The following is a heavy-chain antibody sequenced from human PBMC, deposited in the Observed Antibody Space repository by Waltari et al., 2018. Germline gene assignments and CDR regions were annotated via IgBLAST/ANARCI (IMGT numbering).Heavy chain of an antibody. CDR1: GGSISSVAYF. J-gene: IGHJ5*02. D-gene: IGHD3-10*01. CDR3: ARDLGLDYGSGNFYRNWFDP. Sequence: QVQLQESGPGLVRPSQTLSLTCTVSGGSISSVAYFWSWIRQPAGKGLEWIGRISTTGTPYYNPSFNGRVTIAVDTSKNQFSLNLRSVTAADTAVYYCARDLGLDYGSGNFYRNWFDPWGQGTLVTVSS. V-gene: IGHV4-61*02. CDR2: ISTTGTP.